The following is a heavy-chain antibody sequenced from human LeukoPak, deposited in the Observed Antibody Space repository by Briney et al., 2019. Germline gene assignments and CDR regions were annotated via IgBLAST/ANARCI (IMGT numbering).Heavy chain of an antibody. V-gene: IGHV4-34*01. CDR1: GGSFSGYY. D-gene: IGHD2-2*01. CDR3: ARLGDIVVVPAALDGQTYHMDV. Sequence: SETLSLTCAVYGGSFSGYYWSWIRQPPGKGLEWIGEINHSGSTNYNPSLKSRVTISVDTSKNQFSLKLSSVTAADTAVYYCARLGDIVVVPAALDGQTYHMDVWGKGTTVTVSS. CDR2: INHSGST. J-gene: IGHJ6*03.